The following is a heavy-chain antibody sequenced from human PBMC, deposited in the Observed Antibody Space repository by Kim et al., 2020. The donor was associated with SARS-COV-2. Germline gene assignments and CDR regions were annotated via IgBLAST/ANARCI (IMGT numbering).Heavy chain of an antibody. CDR1: GFTVSSNY. D-gene: IGHD2-8*02. CDR3: TRGGGYWSYFEY. V-gene: IGHV3-53*01. Sequence: GGSLRLSCAASGFTVSSNYMSWVRQAPGKGLEWVSNVHDGNTYYADSVKGRFTISRDNSKNTIHLQMNRLRAEDMAMYYCTRGGGYWSYFEYWGQGALVTVSS. J-gene: IGHJ4*02. CDR2: VHDGNT.